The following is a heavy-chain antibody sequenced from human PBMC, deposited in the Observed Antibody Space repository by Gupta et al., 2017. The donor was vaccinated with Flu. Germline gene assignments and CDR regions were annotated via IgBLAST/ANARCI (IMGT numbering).Heavy chain of an antibody. Sequence: QVTLKESGPVLVKPTETLTLTCTVSGFSLSNARMGVSWIRQPPGKALEWLAHIFSNDKKSYSTSLKSRLTISKDTSKSQVVLTMTNMDPVDTATYYCARSSGWYYFDYWGQGTLVTVSS. CDR1: GFSLSNARMG. J-gene: IGHJ4*02. V-gene: IGHV2-26*01. D-gene: IGHD6-19*01. CDR3: ARSSGWYYFDY. CDR2: IFSNDKK.